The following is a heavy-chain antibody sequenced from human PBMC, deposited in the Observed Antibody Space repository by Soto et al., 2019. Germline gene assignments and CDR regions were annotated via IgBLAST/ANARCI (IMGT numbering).Heavy chain of an antibody. V-gene: IGHV1-69*06. Sequence: SSVKVSCKASGGTFSSYAISWVRQAPGQGLEWMGGIIPIFGTANYAQKFQGRVTITADKSTSTAYMELSSLRSEDTAVYYCASRIRDYYDSSAYDTDFDILGHGTLVSVSS. J-gene: IGHJ3*02. D-gene: IGHD3-22*01. CDR2: IIPIFGTA. CDR3: ASRIRDYYDSSAYDTDFDI. CDR1: GGTFSSYA.